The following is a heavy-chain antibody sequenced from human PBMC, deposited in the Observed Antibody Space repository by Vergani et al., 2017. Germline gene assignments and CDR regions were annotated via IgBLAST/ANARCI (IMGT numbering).Heavy chain of an antibody. J-gene: IGHJ6*04. Sequence: QVQLQESGPGLLKPSETLSLTCTVSGYSISSGYYWGWIRQPPGKGLEWIGSIYYSGSTYYNPSLESRVTMSVDTSKSQFSLKLSSVTAADTAVYYCARNPLRGMDVWGKGTTVTVSS. CDR1: GYSISSGYY. CDR3: ARNPLRGMDV. CDR2: IYYSGST. V-gene: IGHV4-38-2*02. D-gene: IGHD4-17*01.